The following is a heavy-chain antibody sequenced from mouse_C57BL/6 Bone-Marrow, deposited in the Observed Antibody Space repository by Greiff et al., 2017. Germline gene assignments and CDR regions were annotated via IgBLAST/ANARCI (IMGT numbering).Heavy chain of an antibody. D-gene: IGHD2-2*01. CDR2: ISSGGSYT. J-gene: IGHJ2*01. CDR3: ARPTYGYDLYYFDY. V-gene: IGHV5-6*01. Sequence: EVKVVESGGDLVKPGGSLKLSCAASGFTFSSYGMSWVRQTPDKRLEWVATISSGGSYTYYPDSVKGRFTISRDNAKNTLYLQMSSLKSEDTAMYYCARPTYGYDLYYFDYWGQGTTLTVSS. CDR1: GFTFSSYG.